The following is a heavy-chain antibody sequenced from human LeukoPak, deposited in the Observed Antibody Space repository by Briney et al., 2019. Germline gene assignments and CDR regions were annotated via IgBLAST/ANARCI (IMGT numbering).Heavy chain of an antibody. CDR1: AGSISSDD. Sequence: SESLSLTWTVSAGSISSDDCSWIRQPPGEGLRWIGYIYYSGSTNYNPSLKSRVTISVDTSKNQFSLKLSSVTAADTAVYYCARHEEVDYVFSYFDYWGQGTLVTVYS. D-gene: IGHD3-3*01. V-gene: IGHV4-59*08. J-gene: IGHJ4*02. CDR2: IYYSGST. CDR3: ARHEEVDYVFSYFDY.